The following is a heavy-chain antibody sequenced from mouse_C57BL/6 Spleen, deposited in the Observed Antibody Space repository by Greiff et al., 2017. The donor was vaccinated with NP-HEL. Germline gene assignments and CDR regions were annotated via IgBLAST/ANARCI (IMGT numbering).Heavy chain of an antibody. CDR2: ISNGGGST. J-gene: IGHJ4*01. CDR1: GFTFSDYY. V-gene: IGHV5-12*01. Sequence: EVHLVESGGGLVQPGGSLKLSCAASGFTFSDYYMYWVRQTPEKRLEWVAYISNGGGSTYYPDTVKGRFTISRDNAKNTLYLQMSRLKSEDTAMYYCATVRFSYAMDYWGQGTSVTVSS. CDR3: ATVRFSYAMDY.